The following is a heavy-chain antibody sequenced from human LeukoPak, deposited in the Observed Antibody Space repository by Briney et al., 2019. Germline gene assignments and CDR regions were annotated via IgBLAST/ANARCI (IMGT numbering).Heavy chain of an antibody. D-gene: IGHD3-22*01. V-gene: IGHV1-18*01. CDR1: GYTFTSYG. Sequence: ASVKVSCKASGYTFTSYGISWVQQAPGQGLEWMGWISAYNGNTNYAQKLQGRVTMTTDTSTSTAYMELRSLRSDDTAVYYCARVVYYDSSGFFDYWGQGTLVTVSS. CDR2: ISAYNGNT. CDR3: ARVVYYDSSGFFDY. J-gene: IGHJ4*02.